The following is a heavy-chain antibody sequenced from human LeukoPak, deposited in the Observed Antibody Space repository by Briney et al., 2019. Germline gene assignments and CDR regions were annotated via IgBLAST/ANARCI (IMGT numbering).Heavy chain of an antibody. CDR1: SDSFSRRTSY. CDR3: ARTYGSGSPFDY. J-gene: IGHJ4*02. CDR2: ISYSGST. Sequence: SETLSLTCTASSDSFSRRTSYWGWLRQPPGKGLEWIGSISYSGSTSYNPSLKSRVTISVDTSKNQFSLKLSSVTAADTAVYYCARTYGSGSPFDYWGQGTLVTVSS. V-gene: IGHV4-39*07. D-gene: IGHD3-10*01.